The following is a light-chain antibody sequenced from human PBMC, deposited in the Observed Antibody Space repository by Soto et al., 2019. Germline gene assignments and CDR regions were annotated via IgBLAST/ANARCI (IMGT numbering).Light chain of an antibody. Sequence: QSVLTQPASVSGSPGQSITISCTGTSSDVGGYNYVSWYQQHPGKAPKLMIYDVSNRPSGVSNRFSGSKSGNTASLTISGLQAEDEADYYCCSYTSSSTLDVFGTGTKLTVL. V-gene: IGLV2-14*01. CDR1: SSDVGGYNY. J-gene: IGLJ1*01. CDR2: DVS. CDR3: CSYTSSSTLDV.